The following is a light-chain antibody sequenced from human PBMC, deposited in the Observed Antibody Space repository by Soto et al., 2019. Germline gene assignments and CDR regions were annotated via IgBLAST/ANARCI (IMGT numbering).Light chain of an antibody. J-gene: IGLJ2*01. CDR1: TSNIGSNF. Sequence: QSVLAQPPSVSAAPGQRVTISCSGGTSNIGSNFVSWYQQLPGSAPRLVIYESDKRLAGIPDRFSGSESGTSATLDITGLQTGDEGTYYCATWDSRLTVGVFGGGTKLTVL. CDR2: ESD. CDR3: ATWDSRLTVGV. V-gene: IGLV1-51*02.